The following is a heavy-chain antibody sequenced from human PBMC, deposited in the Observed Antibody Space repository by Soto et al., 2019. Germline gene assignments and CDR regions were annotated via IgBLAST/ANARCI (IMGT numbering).Heavy chain of an antibody. J-gene: IGHJ5*02. CDR1: GFTFSTYA. CDR2: ITATGGTT. CDR3: ARAVQDYSTNNWFDR. Sequence: GGSMRLSCAASGFTFSTYAMSWVRLAPGRGLEWVSTITATGGTTYYRDSVRGRFTISRDNSKSTLDLQMNSLRVEDTAVYYCARAVQDYSTNNWFDRSGQG. D-gene: IGHD6-13*01. V-gene: IGHV3-23*01.